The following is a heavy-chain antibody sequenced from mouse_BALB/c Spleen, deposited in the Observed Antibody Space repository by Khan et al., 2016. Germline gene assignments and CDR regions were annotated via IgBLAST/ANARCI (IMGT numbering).Heavy chain of an antibody. CDR2: IYPGDGDT. V-gene: IGHV1-82*01. D-gene: IGHD2-1*01. CDR3: ARVGGNQYYFDD. Sequence: VQLQESGPELVKPGASVKISCKASGYAFSSSWMNWMKQRPGQGLEWIGRIYPGDGDTNYNGKFKGKATLTADKSSSTAYMQLSSLTSVDSAVYFCARVGGNQYYFDDWGQGTTLTVSS. CDR1: GYAFSSSW. J-gene: IGHJ2*01.